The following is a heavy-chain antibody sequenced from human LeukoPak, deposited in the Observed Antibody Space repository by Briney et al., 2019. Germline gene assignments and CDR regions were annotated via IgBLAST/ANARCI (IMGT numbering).Heavy chain of an antibody. CDR2: IYSGGST. Sequence: TGGSLRLSCAASGFTVSSNYMSWVRQAPGKGLEWVSVIYSGGSTYYADSVKGRFTISRHNSKNTLYLQMNSLRAEDTAVYYCARDSRYCSSTSCYYYGMDVWGQGTTVTVSS. D-gene: IGHD2-2*01. J-gene: IGHJ6*02. CDR3: ARDSRYCSSTSCYYYGMDV. CDR1: GFTVSSNY. V-gene: IGHV3-53*04.